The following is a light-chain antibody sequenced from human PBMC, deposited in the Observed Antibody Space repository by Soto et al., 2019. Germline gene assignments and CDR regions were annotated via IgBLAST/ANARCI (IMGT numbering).Light chain of an antibody. V-gene: IGKV1-9*01. CDR3: QKVNNYPLT. CDR2: AAS. Sequence: DIHLTQSPSFLSASVGDRVTITCRASQGISSYLAWYQQKPGKAPRLLIYAASTLQSEVPSRFSCSGYGTEFTLSISSLQPEDFATYYRQKVNNYPLTFGKGTRLEIK. CDR1: QGISSY. J-gene: IGKJ5*01.